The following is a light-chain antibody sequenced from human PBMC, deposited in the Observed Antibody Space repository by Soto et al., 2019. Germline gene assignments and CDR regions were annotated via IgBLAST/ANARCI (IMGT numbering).Light chain of an antibody. CDR2: EVT. V-gene: IGLV2-8*01. J-gene: IGLJ2*01. Sequence: QSVLTQPPSASGSPGQSVTISCTGTSSDVGGYNYVSWYHQHPGKAPKLLIYEVTKRPSGVPDRFSGSRSGNTASLTVSGLQAEDEADYYCSSYAGSNNVVFGGGTKVTVL. CDR1: SSDVGGYNY. CDR3: SSYAGSNNVV.